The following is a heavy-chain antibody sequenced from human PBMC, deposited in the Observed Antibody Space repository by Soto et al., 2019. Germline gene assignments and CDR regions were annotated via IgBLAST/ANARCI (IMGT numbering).Heavy chain of an antibody. V-gene: IGHV1-2*04. J-gene: IGHJ5*02. D-gene: IGHD3-10*01. Sequence: ASVKVSCKASGYTFTGYYMHWVRQAPGLGLELRGWINPNSGGTNYAQKFQGWVTMTRDTSISTAYMELSRLRSDDTAVYYCARSGHNGSGSYMQTNWFDPWGQGTLVTVSS. CDR2: INPNSGGT. CDR3: ARSGHNGSGSYMQTNWFDP. CDR1: GYTFTGYY.